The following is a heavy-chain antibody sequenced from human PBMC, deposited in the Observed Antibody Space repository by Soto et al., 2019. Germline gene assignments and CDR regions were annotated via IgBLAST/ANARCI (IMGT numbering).Heavy chain of an antibody. CDR3: AREGGYSSSSIPYNYYYYGMDV. CDR1: GFTFSSYA. D-gene: IGHD6-6*01. J-gene: IGHJ6*02. CDR2: ISYDGSNK. Sequence: PGGSLRLSCAASGFTFSSYAMHWVRQAPGKGLEWVAVISYDGSNKYYADSVKGRFTISRDNSKNTLYLQMNSLRAEDTAVYYCAREGGYSSSSIPYNYYYYGMDVWGQGTTVTVSS. V-gene: IGHV3-30-3*01.